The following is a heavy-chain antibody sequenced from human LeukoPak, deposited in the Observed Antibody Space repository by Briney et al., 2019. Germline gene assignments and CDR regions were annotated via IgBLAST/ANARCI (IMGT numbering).Heavy chain of an antibody. Sequence: PGGPARLSCGASGFTFSTYTMYWVRQPPGKRLEWVSIIGNNGGGIHYADSVRGRFTISRDNSKNALYLQMNSLRVEDTAVYYCAIDPNCGTHSWGQGVLVTVSS. D-gene: IGHD7-27*01. CDR2: IGNNGGGI. CDR3: AIDPNCGTHS. CDR1: GFTFSTYT. J-gene: IGHJ4*02. V-gene: IGHV3-23*01.